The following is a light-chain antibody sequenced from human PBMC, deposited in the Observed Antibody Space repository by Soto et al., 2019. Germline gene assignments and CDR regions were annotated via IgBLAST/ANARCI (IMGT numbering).Light chain of an antibody. CDR2: GNS. CDR1: SSNIGAGYD. Sequence: QSVLTQPPSVSGAPGQRVTISCTGSSSNIGAGYDVHWYQQLPGTAPKLLIYGNSNRPSGVPDRFSGSKSGTSASLAITGLKDEDESDYYCQSYDSSLSGSVFRGGTQRTVL. J-gene: IGLJ2*01. V-gene: IGLV1-40*01. CDR3: QSYDSSLSGSV.